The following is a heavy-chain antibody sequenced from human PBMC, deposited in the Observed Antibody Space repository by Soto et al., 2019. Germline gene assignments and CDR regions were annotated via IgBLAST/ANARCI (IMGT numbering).Heavy chain of an antibody. J-gene: IGHJ3*01. V-gene: IGHV4-34*01. D-gene: IGHD3-16*01. CDR3: ARVGSYYDSAVSSGAIDV. CDR1: GGSVSNYY. Sequence: QVQLQQCGEGLLKPSETLSLTCAVYGGSVSNYYWSWIRQPPGRGLEWIGAVNHRGDTNYSPSVKSRVTVSVDTSRNQCYLKLSSVTVADTAVYYCARVGSYYDSAVSSGAIDVWGQGTMVSVSS. CDR2: VNHRGDT.